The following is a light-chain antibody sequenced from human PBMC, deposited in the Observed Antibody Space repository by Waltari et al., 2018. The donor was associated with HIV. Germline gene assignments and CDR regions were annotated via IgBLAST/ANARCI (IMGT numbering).Light chain of an antibody. Sequence: ETVMTQSPATLSVSPGERVTLSCRASQSVSSNLAWYQQKPGQAPRLLIYGASTRATGIPAMFSGSGSGTEFTLTISSLQSEDFAVYYCQHYNNWPPWTFGQGTKVEIK. J-gene: IGKJ1*01. CDR3: QHYNNWPPWT. V-gene: IGKV3-15*01. CDR1: QSVSSN. CDR2: GAS.